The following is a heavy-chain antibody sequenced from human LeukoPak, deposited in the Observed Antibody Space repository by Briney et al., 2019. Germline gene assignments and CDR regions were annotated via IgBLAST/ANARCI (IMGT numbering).Heavy chain of an antibody. CDR3: ARAQQLVSYYYYGMDV. J-gene: IGHJ6*02. D-gene: IGHD6-13*01. CDR1: GGSVSSGSYY. Sequence: SETLSLTCTVSGGSVSSGSYYWSWIRQPPGKGLEWIGYIYYSGSTNYNPSLKSRVTISVDTSKNQISLKLSSVTAADTAVYYCARAQQLVSYYYYGMDVWGQGTTVTVSS. V-gene: IGHV4-61*01. CDR2: IYYSGST.